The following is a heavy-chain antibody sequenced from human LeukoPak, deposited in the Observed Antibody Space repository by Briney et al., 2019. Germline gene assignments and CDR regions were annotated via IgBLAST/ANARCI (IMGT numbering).Heavy chain of an antibody. V-gene: IGHV1-46*03. CDR3: ARVAGGYTETDY. CDR1: GYTFTSHY. Sequence: GASVKVSCKASGYTFTSHYMHWVRQAPGQGQEWMGIINPNGGSTTYAQKFQGRVTMTRDTSTSTLYMELSSLRSEDTAVYYCARVAGGYTETDYWGQGTLVTVSS. D-gene: IGHD1-26*01. J-gene: IGHJ4*02. CDR2: INPNGGST.